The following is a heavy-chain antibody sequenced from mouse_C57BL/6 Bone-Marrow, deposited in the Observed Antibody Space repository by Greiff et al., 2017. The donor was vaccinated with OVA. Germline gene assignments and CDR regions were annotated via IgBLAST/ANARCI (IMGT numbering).Heavy chain of an antibody. CDR1: GYTFTEYT. CDR2: FYPGSGSI. D-gene: IGHD1-1*01. J-gene: IGHJ4*01. CDR3: ARHERGYGSSYVYYYAMDY. V-gene: IGHV1-62-2*01. Sequence: VMLVESGAELVKPGASVKLSCKASGYTFTEYTIHWVKQRSGQGLEWIGWFYPGSGSIKYNEKFKDKATLTADKSSSTVYMELSRLTSEDSAVYFCARHERGYGSSYVYYYAMDYWGQGPSVTVSS.